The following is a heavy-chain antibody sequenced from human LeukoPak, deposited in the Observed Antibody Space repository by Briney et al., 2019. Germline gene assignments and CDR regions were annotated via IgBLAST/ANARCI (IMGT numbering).Heavy chain of an antibody. Sequence: GESLLISCKGSGYSFSSYWIGWVRQMPGKGLEWMTMIYPGNSDTRYRPSFHSHVTVSADKSITTPYLQWSSLKASDTAMYYCARHKSDYDRSAMDVWGQGTTVTVSS. CDR3: ARHKSDYDRSAMDV. V-gene: IGHV5-51*01. D-gene: IGHD5-12*01. CDR2: IYPGNSDT. J-gene: IGHJ6*02. CDR1: GYSFSSYW.